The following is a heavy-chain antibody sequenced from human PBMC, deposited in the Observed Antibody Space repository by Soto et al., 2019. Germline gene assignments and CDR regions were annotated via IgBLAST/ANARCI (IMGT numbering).Heavy chain of an antibody. CDR3: AREADVTVGSAIGPLAFSFDY. CDR2: VASAGRVT. J-gene: IGHJ4*02. D-gene: IGHD5-18*01. CDR1: GFTFGNYG. Sequence: QVQLVQSGGGVVQPGRSLRLSCGGSGFTFGNYGIHWIRQTPGKGLEWVAVVASAGRVTYYADSVKGRFTISRDNSKNTVSLQMNSLRVDDISIYYCAREADVTVGSAIGPLAFSFDYWGQGVLVTVSS. V-gene: IGHV3-30*03.